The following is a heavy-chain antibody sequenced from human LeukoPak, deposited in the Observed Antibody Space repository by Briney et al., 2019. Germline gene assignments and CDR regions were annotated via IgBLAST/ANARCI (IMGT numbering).Heavy chain of an antibody. Sequence: GSLRLSFAASGFSFGNSWMTWVRQASGKGLAWVANINPDGSEKSYVDSVKGRFTISRDSAKNSLYLQMNSLRAEDTAVYYCAKDRSCTGSSCNVGSWGQGTTVTVSS. V-gene: IGHV3-7*05. CDR3: AKDRSCTGSSCNVGS. D-gene: IGHD2-2*01. CDR2: INPDGSEK. CDR1: GFSFGNSW. J-gene: IGHJ3*01.